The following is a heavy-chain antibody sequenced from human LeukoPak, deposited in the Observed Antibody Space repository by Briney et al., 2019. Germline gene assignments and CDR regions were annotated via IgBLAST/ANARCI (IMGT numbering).Heavy chain of an antibody. Sequence: GGSLTLSCAAYGFRFSDFPVHWVSQIQDRGLEWVAVILYDGTKNSYAKSVRGRFSISRDNSNNTLVLQMSSLRPEDAGVYYCARVPTTIRLFDYWGQGTLVTVSS. J-gene: IGHJ4*02. CDR1: GFRFSDFP. CDR3: ARVPTTIRLFDY. CDR2: ILYDGTKN. V-gene: IGHV3-30*04. D-gene: IGHD4-11*01.